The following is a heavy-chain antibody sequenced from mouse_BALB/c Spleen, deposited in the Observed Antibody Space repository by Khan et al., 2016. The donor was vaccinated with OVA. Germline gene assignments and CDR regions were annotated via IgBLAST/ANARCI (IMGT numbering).Heavy chain of an antibody. J-gene: IGHJ3*01. CDR2: ISSLAYNF. Sequence: EVELVESGGGLVQPGGSRKLSCAASGFTFRDYGMAWIRQGPGKGPEWITFISSLAYNFYYADTVTGRFTISRENANNTLNLGMNSLRSDDTAMYYCARGGTGVFAYWGQGTLVTVSA. CDR3: ARGGTGVFAY. V-gene: IGHV5-15*02. CDR1: GFTFRDYG. D-gene: IGHD3-1*01.